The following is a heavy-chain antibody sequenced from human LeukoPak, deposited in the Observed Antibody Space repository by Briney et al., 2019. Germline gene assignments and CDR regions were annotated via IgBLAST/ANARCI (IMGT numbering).Heavy chain of an antibody. CDR3: ARDRDSSSGYYYLFDY. Sequence: GSLRLSWAAPGFTFDDYGLTWVRQAPGKGLEWVCGINWNGGSTGYADSVKGRFTISRDNAKNFLYLQMNSLRAEDTALYYCARDRDSSSGYYYLFDYWGQGTLVTVSS. V-gene: IGHV3-20*04. D-gene: IGHD3-22*01. CDR2: INWNGGST. J-gene: IGHJ4*02. CDR1: GFTFDDYG.